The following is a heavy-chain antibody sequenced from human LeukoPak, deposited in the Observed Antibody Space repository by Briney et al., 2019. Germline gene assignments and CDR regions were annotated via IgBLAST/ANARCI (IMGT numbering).Heavy chain of an antibody. CDR1: GGSISSGGYY. CDR2: IYYSGST. J-gene: IGHJ5*02. D-gene: IGHD3-22*01. Sequence: SQTLSLTCTVSGGSISSGGYYWSWIRQHPGTGLEWIGYIYYSGSTYYNPSLKSRVTISVDTSKNQFSLKLSSVTAADTAVYYCARAGYYDSSGSPYNWFDPWGQGTLVTVSP. V-gene: IGHV4-31*03. CDR3: ARAGYYDSSGSPYNWFDP.